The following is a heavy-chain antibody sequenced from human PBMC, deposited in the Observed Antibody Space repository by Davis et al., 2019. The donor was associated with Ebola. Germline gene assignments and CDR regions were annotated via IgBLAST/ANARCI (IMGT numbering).Heavy chain of an antibody. J-gene: IGHJ6*02. CDR2: IWYDGSNK. CDR3: ARDLTIFGVVISRGYYYGMDV. V-gene: IGHV3-33*01. CDR1: GFTFSSYG. D-gene: IGHD3-3*01. Sequence: PGGSLRLSCAASGFTFSSYGMHWVRQAPGKGLEWVAVIWYDGSNKYYADSVKGRFTISRDNSKNTLYLQMNSLRAEDTAVYYCARDLTIFGVVISRGYYYGMDVWGQGTTVTVSS.